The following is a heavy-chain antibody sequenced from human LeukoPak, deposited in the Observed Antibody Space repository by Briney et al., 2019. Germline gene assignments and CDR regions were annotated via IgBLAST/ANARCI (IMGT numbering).Heavy chain of an antibody. V-gene: IGHV3-23*01. CDR1: GFTFSSFG. J-gene: IGHJ4*02. D-gene: IGHD3-10*01. CDR2: ISGSGGST. Sequence: GGTLRLSCAASGFTFSSFGMSWVRQAPGKGLEWVSAISGSGGSTYYADSVKGRFTISRDNSKNTLYLQMNSLRVEDTAVYYCAKDRGIISDYWGQGTLVTVSS. CDR3: AKDRGIISDY.